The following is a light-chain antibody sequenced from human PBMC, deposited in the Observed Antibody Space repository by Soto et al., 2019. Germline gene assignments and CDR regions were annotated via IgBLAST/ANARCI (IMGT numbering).Light chain of an antibody. CDR1: KSVSSN. J-gene: IGKJ1*01. CDR2: GAS. V-gene: IGKV3-15*01. Sequence: EKAMTQSPATLSVSPGERATLSCRASKSVSSNLAWYQQKPGQAPRLLIYGASTRATGIPARFSGSGSRTEFTLTISSLQSEYFAVYYCQQYNDWPRTFGQGTRVEIK. CDR3: QQYNDWPRT.